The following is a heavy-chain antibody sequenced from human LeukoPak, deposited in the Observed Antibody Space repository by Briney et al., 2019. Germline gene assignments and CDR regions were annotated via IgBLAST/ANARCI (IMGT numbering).Heavy chain of an antibody. CDR2: ISSSSSYI. CDR1: GFTFSSYS. Sequence: GGSLRLSCAASGFTFSSYSMNWVRQAPGKGLEWVSSISSSSSYIYYADSVKGRFTISRDNAKNSLYLQMNSLRAEDTAVYYCARFVMDYYYIDVWGKGTTVTVSS. V-gene: IGHV3-21*01. J-gene: IGHJ6*03. CDR3: ARFVMDYYYIDV. D-gene: IGHD2-8*01.